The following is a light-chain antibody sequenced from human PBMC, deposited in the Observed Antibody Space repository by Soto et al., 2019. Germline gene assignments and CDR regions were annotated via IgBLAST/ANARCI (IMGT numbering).Light chain of an antibody. J-gene: IGKJ5*01. V-gene: IGKV3-15*01. Sequence: EIVMTQSPATLSVSPGERATLSCRASQSVSSNLAWYQQEPGQAPRRLIYGASTRATGIPARFSGSVSGTEFSLTISSLQSEDFAAYYGQQYNNWPPITFGQGTRLEIK. CDR1: QSVSSN. CDR2: GAS. CDR3: QQYNNWPPIT.